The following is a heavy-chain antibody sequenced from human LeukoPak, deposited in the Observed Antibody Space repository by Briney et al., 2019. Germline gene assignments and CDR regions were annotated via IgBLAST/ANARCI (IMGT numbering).Heavy chain of an antibody. CDR1: GGSISSYY. J-gene: IGHJ4*02. CDR3: ASYNWNDVEDY. V-gene: IGHV4-59*01. D-gene: IGHD1-20*01. CDR2: IYYSGST. Sequence: SETLSLTCTVSGGSISSYYWSWLRQPPGKGLEWIGYIYYSGSTNYNPSLKSRVTISVDTSKNQFSLKLSSVTAADTAVHYCASYNWNDVEDYWGQGTLVTVSS.